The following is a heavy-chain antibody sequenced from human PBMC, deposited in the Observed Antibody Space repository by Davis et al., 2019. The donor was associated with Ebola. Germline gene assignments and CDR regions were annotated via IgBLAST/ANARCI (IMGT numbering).Heavy chain of an antibody. CDR1: GVTFSDYS. CDR2: ISSGGITT. Sequence: GESLKISCAASGVTFSDYSMNWVRQAPGKGLEWVSYISSGGITTYYTDSVRGRFTSSRDNAKNSLYLQMNSLRAEDTAVYYCVRDPALVVTGGGWFFGLWGRGTLVTVSS. CDR3: VRDPALVVTGGGWFFGL. D-gene: IGHD2-21*02. V-gene: IGHV3-48*01. J-gene: IGHJ2*01.